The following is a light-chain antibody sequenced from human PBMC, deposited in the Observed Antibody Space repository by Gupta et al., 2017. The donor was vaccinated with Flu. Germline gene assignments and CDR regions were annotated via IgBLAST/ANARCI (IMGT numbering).Light chain of an antibody. CDR3: AAWDDSLSGWV. CDR2: RNN. J-gene: IGLJ3*02. Sequence: QSVLTQSRSASGTPGQRVTISCSGSRSNIGSNFVYWYQQLPGTAPKLLIYRNNQGPSGVPDRFSGSKSGTSASLAIRGLRSEDEADYYCAAWDDSLSGWVFGGGTKLTVL. CDR1: RSNIGSNF. V-gene: IGLV1-47*01.